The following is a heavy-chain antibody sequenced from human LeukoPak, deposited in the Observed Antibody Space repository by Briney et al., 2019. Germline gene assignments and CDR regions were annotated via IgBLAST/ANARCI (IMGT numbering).Heavy chain of an antibody. V-gene: IGHV3-74*01. Sequence: PGGSLTLSCPASGFTFSKYWMLWVRQAPGKGLESVSRINTDGTVTTYADSVKGRFTVSRDNADNTMFLQMNSVRDEDTAVYYCATKQWLAPPPDSWGQGTPVTVSS. D-gene: IGHD6-19*01. J-gene: IGHJ4*02. CDR3: ATKQWLAPPPDS. CDR2: INTDGTVT. CDR1: GFTFSKYW.